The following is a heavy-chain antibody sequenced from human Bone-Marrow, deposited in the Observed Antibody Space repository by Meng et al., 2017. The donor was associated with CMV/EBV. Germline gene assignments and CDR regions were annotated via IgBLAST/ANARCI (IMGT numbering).Heavy chain of an antibody. Sequence: QVQLVQSGAEVKKPGSSVKVSCKASGGTSNTYAITWVRQAPGQGLEWMGRIIPVLGIAIYAQKFQGRVIITADKSMSTAYMELSSLRSEDTAMYYCTRNGFPEGGYYFDYWGQGTLVTVSS. CDR2: IIPVLGIA. CDR1: GGTSNTYA. CDR3: TRNGFPEGGYYFDY. J-gene: IGHJ4*02. V-gene: IGHV1-69*02. D-gene: IGHD2-15*01.